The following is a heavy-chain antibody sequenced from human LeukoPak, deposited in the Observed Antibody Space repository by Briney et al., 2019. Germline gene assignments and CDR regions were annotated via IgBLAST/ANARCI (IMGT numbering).Heavy chain of an antibody. CDR2: LYYSGSN. CDR3: ARYKLFDTTGYYYDFDY. J-gene: IGHJ4*02. V-gene: IGHV4-38-2*01. D-gene: IGHD3-22*01. CDR1: GYSISGCYH. Sequence: SETLSLTCGVSGYSISGCYHWAWIQQPPEKVLEGIASLYYSGSNYYNPSLKSRVTMSLETSKNKLSLRLKTVNAADTAVYYCARYKLFDTTGYYYDFDYWGQGTLVTVSS.